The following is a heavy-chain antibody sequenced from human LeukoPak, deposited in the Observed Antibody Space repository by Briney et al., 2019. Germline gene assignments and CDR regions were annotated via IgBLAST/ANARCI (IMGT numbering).Heavy chain of an antibody. J-gene: IGHJ4*02. Sequence: SVKVSCKASGGTFSSYAISWVRQAPGQGLEWMGWIIPIFGIANYAQKFQGRVTITADKSTSTAYMELSSLRSEDTAVYYCARTFRRDGSYPFDYWGQGTLVTVSS. CDR1: GGTFSSYA. CDR2: IIPIFGIA. V-gene: IGHV1-69*17. D-gene: IGHD1-26*01. CDR3: ARTFRRDGSYPFDY.